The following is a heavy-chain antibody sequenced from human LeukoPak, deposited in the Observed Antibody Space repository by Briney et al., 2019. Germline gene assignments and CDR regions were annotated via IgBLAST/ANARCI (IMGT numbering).Heavy chain of an antibody. V-gene: IGHV3-33*01. Sequence: GGSLRLSCAASGFSFSNHGMHWVRQAPGKSPEWVAVIWDDGNNKRYANSVNGRFTISRDNSENTLYLQMNGLTAEDTAMYYCARDSYQDYYGRFDPWGQGTLVIVSS. CDR2: IWDDGNNK. D-gene: IGHD3-10*01. CDR3: ARDSYQDYYGRFDP. CDR1: GFSFSNHG. J-gene: IGHJ5*02.